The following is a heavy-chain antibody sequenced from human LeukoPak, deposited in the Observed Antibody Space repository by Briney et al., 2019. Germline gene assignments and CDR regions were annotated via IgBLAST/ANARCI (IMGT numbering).Heavy chain of an antibody. CDR1: GGSISSSSYY. J-gene: IGHJ5*02. Sequence: SETPSLTCTVSGGSISSSSYYWGWIRQPPGKGLEWIGSIYYSGSTYYNPSLKSRVTISVDTSKNQFSLKLSSVTAADTAVYYCARQWLVSHWFDPWGQGTLVTVSS. CDR2: IYYSGST. CDR3: ARQWLVSHWFDP. V-gene: IGHV4-39*01. D-gene: IGHD6-19*01.